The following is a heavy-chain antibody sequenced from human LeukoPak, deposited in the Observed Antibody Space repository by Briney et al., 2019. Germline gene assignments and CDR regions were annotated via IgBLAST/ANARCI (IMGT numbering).Heavy chain of an antibody. CDR1: GFTFSSYA. CDR3: AKVIVATINGMDV. CDR2: ISGSGGST. V-gene: IGHV3-23*01. D-gene: IGHD5-12*01. J-gene: IGHJ6*02. Sequence: GGSLRLSYAASGFTFSSYAMSWVRQAPGKGLEWVSAISGSGGSTYYADSVKGRFTISRDNSKNTLYLQMNSLRAEDTAVYYCAKVIVATINGMDVWGQGTTVTVSS.